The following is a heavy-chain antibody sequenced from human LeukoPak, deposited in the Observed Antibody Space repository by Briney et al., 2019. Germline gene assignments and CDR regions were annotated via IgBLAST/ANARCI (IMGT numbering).Heavy chain of an antibody. CDR2: IKQDGSEK. CDR1: GFKFSSNW. Sequence: PGGFLRLSCAASGFKFSSNWMSWVRQAPGKGLEWVANIKQDGSEKYYVDSVKGRFTISRDNAKNSLYLQMNSLRAEDTAVYYCAREGPSVTPYYWGQGTLVTVSS. CDR3: AREGPSVTPYY. J-gene: IGHJ4*02. D-gene: IGHD4-17*01. V-gene: IGHV3-7*01.